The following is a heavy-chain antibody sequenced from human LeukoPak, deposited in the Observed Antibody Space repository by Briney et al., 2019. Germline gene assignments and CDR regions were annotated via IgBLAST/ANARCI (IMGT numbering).Heavy chain of an antibody. J-gene: IGHJ5*02. V-gene: IGHV4-39*01. CDR2: IYYSGST. CDR3: ARGYCSSTSCYFFSGHLRSYFVRFDP. CDR1: GGSISSSSYY. D-gene: IGHD2-2*01. Sequence: PSETLSLTCTVSGGSISSSSYYWGWIRQPPGRGLEWIGSIYYSGSTYYNPSLKSRVTISVDTSKNQFSLKLSSVTAADTAVYYCARGYCSSTSCYFFSGHLRSYFVRFDPWGQGTLVTVSS.